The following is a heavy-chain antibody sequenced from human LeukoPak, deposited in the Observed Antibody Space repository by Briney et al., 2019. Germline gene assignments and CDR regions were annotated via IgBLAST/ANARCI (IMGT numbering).Heavy chain of an antibody. CDR2: ISSNGGST. V-gene: IGHV3-64*01. CDR1: GFTFSSYA. J-gene: IGHJ4*02. CDR3: SKGLYGSGSLDY. Sequence: GGSLRLSCVVSGFTFSSYAMHWVRQAPGKGLEYVSAISSNGGSTYYANSVKGRFTISRDNSKNTLYLQMSSLTAEDTAVYYCSKGLYGSGSLDYWGQGTLVTVSS. D-gene: IGHD3-10*01.